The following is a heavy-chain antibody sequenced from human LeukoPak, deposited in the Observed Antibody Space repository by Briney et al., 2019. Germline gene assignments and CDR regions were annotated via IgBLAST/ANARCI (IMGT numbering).Heavy chain of an antibody. Sequence: PGGSLRLSCAASGFTFSSYAMHWVRQAPGKGLEYVSAISSNGGSTYYANSVKGRFTISRDNSKNTLYLQMGSLRAEDMAVYYCARGSRGYYGSGSYLFDYWGQGTLVTVSS. D-gene: IGHD3-10*01. V-gene: IGHV3-64*01. CDR2: ISSNGGST. CDR3: ARGSRGYYGSGSYLFDY. J-gene: IGHJ4*02. CDR1: GFTFSSYA.